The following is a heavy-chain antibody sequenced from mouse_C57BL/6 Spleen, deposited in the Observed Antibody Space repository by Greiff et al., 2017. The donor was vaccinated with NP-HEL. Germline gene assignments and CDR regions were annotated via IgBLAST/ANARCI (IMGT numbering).Heavy chain of an antibody. CDR2: INPSNGGT. Sequence: QVQLQQPGTELVKPGASVKLSCKASGYTFTSYWMHWVKQRPGQGLEWIGNINPSNGGTNYNEKFKSKATLTVDKSSSTAYMQLSSLTSEDSAIYYCARERNYYGLQGDFDYWGQGTTLTVSS. V-gene: IGHV1-53*01. D-gene: IGHD1-2*01. J-gene: IGHJ2*01. CDR1: GYTFTSYW. CDR3: ARERNYYGLQGDFDY.